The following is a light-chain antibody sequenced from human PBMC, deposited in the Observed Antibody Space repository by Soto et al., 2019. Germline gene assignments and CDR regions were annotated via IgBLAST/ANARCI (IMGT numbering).Light chain of an antibody. Sequence: DIQMTQSPSTLSASVGDRVTITCRASQNINRWLAWYQQKPGKVPKLLIYAASTLQSGVPSRFSGSGSGTDFTFTISSLQPEDIATYYCQQYSHLITFGQGTRLEIK. CDR1: QNINRW. CDR3: QQYSHLIT. CDR2: AAS. J-gene: IGKJ5*01. V-gene: IGKV1-27*01.